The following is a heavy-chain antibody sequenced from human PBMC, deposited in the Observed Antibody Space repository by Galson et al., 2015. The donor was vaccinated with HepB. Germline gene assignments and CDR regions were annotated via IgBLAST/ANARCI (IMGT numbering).Heavy chain of an antibody. CDR3: ARGAVAAWELPVFDY. V-gene: IGHV1-2*02. CDR2: INPNSGGT. D-gene: IGHD1-26*01. CDR1: GYTFTGYY. Sequence: SVKVSCKASGYTFTGYYMHWVRQAPGQGLEWMGWINPNSGGTNYAQKFQGRVTMTRDTSISTAYMELSRLRSDDTAVYYCARGAVAAWELPVFDYWGQGTLVTVSS. J-gene: IGHJ4*02.